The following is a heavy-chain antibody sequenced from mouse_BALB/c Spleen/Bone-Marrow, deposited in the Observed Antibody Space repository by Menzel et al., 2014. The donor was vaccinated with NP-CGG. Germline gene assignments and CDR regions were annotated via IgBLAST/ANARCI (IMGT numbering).Heavy chain of an antibody. J-gene: IGHJ2*02. CDR3: QDVGYEGGFDY. V-gene: IGHV4-1*02. CDR2: INPDSRTI. CDR1: GYNFRGYW. Sequence: EVKLVESGGGLVQPGGSLKPSCAASGYNFRGYWISWVRQAPGKGLQWIGGINPDSRTIDYAPSLKDKFIISRDNSKXSMFLQRRKGEFEATHFCSSQDVGYEGGFDYWGQGTSLTVSS. D-gene: IGHD2-2*01.